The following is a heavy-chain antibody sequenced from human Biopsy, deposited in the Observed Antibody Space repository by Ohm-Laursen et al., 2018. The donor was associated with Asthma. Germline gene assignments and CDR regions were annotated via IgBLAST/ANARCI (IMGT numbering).Heavy chain of an antibody. CDR1: GFTFSGYS. V-gene: IGHV3-21*01. D-gene: IGHD5-18*01. CDR2: ITSTSSYT. Sequence: SLRLSCAAFGFTFSGYSMNWVRQAPGKGLEWVSCITSTSSYTFYADSVKGRFTISRDNARNSLYLQMINLRAEDTAVYYCAREGESSYGLRSPNFDVWGQGTMVTVSS. CDR3: AREGESSYGLRSPNFDV. J-gene: IGHJ3*01.